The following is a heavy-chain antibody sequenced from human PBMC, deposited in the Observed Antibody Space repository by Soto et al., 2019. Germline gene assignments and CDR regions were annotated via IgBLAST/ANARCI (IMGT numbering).Heavy chain of an antibody. D-gene: IGHD6-13*01. CDR1: GGSISSYY. CDR2: IYYSGST. CDR3: ARSQYSSSWYGAYYFDY. V-gene: IGHV4-59*01. Sequence: TLSLTCTVSGGSISSYYWSWIRQPPGKGLEWIGYIYYSGSTNYNPSLKSRVTISVDTSKNQFSLKLSSVTAADTAVYYCARSQYSSSWYGAYYFDYWGQGTLVTVSS. J-gene: IGHJ4*02.